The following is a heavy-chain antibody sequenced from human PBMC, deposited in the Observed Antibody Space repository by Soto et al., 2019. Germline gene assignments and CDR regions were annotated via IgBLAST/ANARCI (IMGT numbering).Heavy chain of an antibody. CDR1: GGSISSSNW. Sequence: SETRSLNCAVSGGSISSSNWWSWVRKTPGKGLEWIRELYPRRIANSNPSIKSRFTISVEKSKNQFSLKLCCLNAADTAVYYCPREGQEADYAWGSYRSLYYCDYWRQGTLVTVFS. D-gene: IGHD3-16*02. CDR3: PREGQEADYAWGSYRSLYYCDY. V-gene: IGHV4-4*02. CDR2: LYPRRIA. J-gene: IGHJ4*02.